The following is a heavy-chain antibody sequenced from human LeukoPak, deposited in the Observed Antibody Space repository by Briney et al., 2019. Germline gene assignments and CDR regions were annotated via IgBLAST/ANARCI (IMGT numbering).Heavy chain of an antibody. Sequence: PGGSLRLSCAASGFSFSAYWMTWVRQAPGTGLEWVADINPAGRETYYVDPVKGRFSISRNNAENLVYLQMNSLRAEDTAVYHCARFGYVAAVDVWGQGTPVTVSS. CDR2: INPAGRET. V-gene: IGHV3-7*01. CDR3: ARFGYVAAVDV. J-gene: IGHJ4*02. D-gene: IGHD2-15*01. CDR1: GFSFSAYW.